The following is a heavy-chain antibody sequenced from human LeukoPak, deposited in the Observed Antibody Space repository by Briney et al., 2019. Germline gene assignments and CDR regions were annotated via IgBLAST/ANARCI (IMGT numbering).Heavy chain of an antibody. CDR2: ISAGGGNT. V-gene: IGHV3-23*01. CDR1: GLIFKSDV. J-gene: IGHJ4*02. CDR3: ARDVWGSGSY. D-gene: IGHD3-10*01. Sequence: GGSLRLSCEGSGLIFKSDVMSWVRQAPGRGLEWLSTISAGGGNTHYADSVKGRFTISRDNSKNTLYLQMNSLRAEDTAVYYCARDVWGSGSYWGRGTLVTVSS.